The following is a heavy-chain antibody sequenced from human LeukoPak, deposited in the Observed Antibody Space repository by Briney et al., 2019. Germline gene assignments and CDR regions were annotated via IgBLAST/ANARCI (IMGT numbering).Heavy chain of an antibody. Sequence: SETLSLTCTVSGGSISSSSYYWGWIRQPPGKGLEWLGFIYYTGSTNYNSSLKSRVTISVDTSKNQFSLKLSSVTAADTAVYYCARLKGYSSGWYPSYYFDYWGQGTLVTVSS. CDR2: IYYTGST. J-gene: IGHJ4*02. CDR3: ARLKGYSSGWYPSYYFDY. D-gene: IGHD6-19*01. CDR1: GGSISSSSYY. V-gene: IGHV4-61*05.